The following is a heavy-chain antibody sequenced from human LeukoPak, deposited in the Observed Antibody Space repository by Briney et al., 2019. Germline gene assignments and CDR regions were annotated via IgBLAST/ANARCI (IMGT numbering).Heavy chain of an antibody. V-gene: IGHV4-59*01. D-gene: IGHD6-6*01. CDR1: GGSISSYY. CDR3: AREYSSSNIDY. J-gene: IGHJ4*02. CDR2: IYYSGST. Sequence: PSETLSLTCTVSGGSISSYYWSWIRQPPGKGLEWIGYIYYSGSTNYNPSLKSRVTISVDTSKNQFSLKLSSVTAADTAVYYCAREYSSSNIDYWGQGTLVTVSS.